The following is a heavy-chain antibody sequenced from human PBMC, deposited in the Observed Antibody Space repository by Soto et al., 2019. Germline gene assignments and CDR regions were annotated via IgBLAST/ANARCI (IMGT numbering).Heavy chain of an antibody. Sequence: GGSLRLSCAASGFTFDDYAMHWVRQAPGKGLEWVSGISWNSGSIGYADSVKGRFTISRDIAKNSLYLQMNSLRAEDTALYFCARDCSTTSCHDAFDIWGQGTMVTVSS. J-gene: IGHJ3*02. CDR3: ARDCSTTSCHDAFDI. CDR1: GFTFDDYA. D-gene: IGHD2-2*01. V-gene: IGHV3-9*01. CDR2: ISWNSGSI.